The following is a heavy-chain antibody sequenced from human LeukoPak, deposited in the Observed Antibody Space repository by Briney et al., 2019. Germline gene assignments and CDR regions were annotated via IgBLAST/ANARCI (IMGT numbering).Heavy chain of an antibody. CDR1: GFMFSSYA. CDR3: ARGSVATFLYYGMDG. J-gene: IGHJ6*02. D-gene: IGHD5-12*01. CDR2: ISYDGSKK. V-gene: IGHV3-30-3*01. Sequence: GGSLRLSCAASGFMFSSYAMHWVRQAAGKGLEWVAVISYDGSKKYYADSVKGRFTISRDNSKSTLYLQVTSLRGEDTAVYYCARGSVATFLYYGMDGWGQGTTVTVSS.